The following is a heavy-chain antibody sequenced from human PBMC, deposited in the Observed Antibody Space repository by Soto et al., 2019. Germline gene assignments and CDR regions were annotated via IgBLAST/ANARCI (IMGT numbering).Heavy chain of an antibody. D-gene: IGHD6-13*01. Sequence: VASVKVSCKASGGTFSSYAISWVRQAPGQGLEWMGGIIPIFGTANYAQKFQGRVTITADESTSTAYMELSSLRSEDTAVYYCARAGDSSSLISIGLGNWFDPWGQGTLVTVSS. V-gene: IGHV1-69*13. CDR1: GGTFSSYA. CDR3: ARAGDSSSLISIGLGNWFDP. CDR2: IIPIFGTA. J-gene: IGHJ5*02.